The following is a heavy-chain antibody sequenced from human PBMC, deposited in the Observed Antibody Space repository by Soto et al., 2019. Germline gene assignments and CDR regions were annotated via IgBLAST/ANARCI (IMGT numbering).Heavy chain of an antibody. J-gene: IGHJ6*02. D-gene: IGHD3-10*01. CDR2: ISGSGGST. V-gene: IGHV3-23*01. CDR3: AKDPSYGSGSYYYYYYGMDV. CDR1: GFTFSSYA. Sequence: VQVLESGGGLVQPGGSLRLSCAGSGFTFSSYAMSWVRQAPGKGLEWVSAISGSGGSTYHADSVRGRFTISRDNSKNTLYLQMNSLRAEDTAVYYCAKDPSYGSGSYYYYYYGMDVWGQGTTVTVSS.